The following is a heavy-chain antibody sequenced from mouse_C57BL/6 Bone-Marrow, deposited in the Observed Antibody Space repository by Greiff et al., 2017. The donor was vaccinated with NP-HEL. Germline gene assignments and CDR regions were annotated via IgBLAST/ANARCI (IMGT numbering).Heavy chain of an antibody. V-gene: IGHV1-26*01. J-gene: IGHJ3*01. Sequence: EVQLQQSGPELVKPGASVKISCKASGYTFTDYYMNWVKQSHGKSLEWIGDINPNNGGTSYNQKFKGKATLTVDKSSSTAYMELRSLTSEDSAVYYCAKEGHYGNYVWFAYWGQGTLVTVSA. CDR3: AKEGHYGNYVWFAY. CDR2: INPNNGGT. CDR1: GYTFTDYY. D-gene: IGHD2-1*01.